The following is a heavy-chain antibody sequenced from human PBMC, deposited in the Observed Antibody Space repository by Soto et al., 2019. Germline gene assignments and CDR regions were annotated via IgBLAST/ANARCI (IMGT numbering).Heavy chain of an antibody. V-gene: IGHV3-30-3*02. D-gene: IGHD1-26*01. Sequence: QVQLVESGGGVVQPGRSLRLSCAASGFTFSSYVMYWVRQAPGKGLEWVAVISHAGNNKYYADSVKGRFTISRDNSKNTQYLQMNSLRAEDTAVYYCAKDNSFSFYYGMYVWGQGTTVTVSS. CDR3: AKDNSFSFYYGMYV. CDR1: GFTFSSYV. J-gene: IGHJ6*02. CDR2: ISHAGNNK.